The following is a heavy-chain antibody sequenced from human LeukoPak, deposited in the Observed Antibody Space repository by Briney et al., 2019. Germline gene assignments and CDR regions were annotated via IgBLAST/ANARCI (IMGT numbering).Heavy chain of an antibody. J-gene: IGHJ4*02. D-gene: IGHD3-10*01. Sequence: GGCLRLSCTASGFIFSNSAMGWVRKAPGKGLEWVSAISGSGGNTYYADSVKGRFTISRDNSKNTLYLQMNSLRAEDTAVYYCAKRRLQWFRESSYWGQGTLVTVSS. CDR2: ISGSGGNT. CDR1: GFIFSNSA. CDR3: AKRRLQWFRESSY. V-gene: IGHV3-23*01.